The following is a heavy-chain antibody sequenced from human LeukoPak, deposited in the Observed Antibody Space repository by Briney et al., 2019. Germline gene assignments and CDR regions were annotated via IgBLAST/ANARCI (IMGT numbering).Heavy chain of an antibody. D-gene: IGHD3-9*01. V-gene: IGHV3-7*01. J-gene: IGHJ6*02. CDR2: IKQDGSEK. Sequence: AGGSLRLSCAASGFTFSSYWMSWVRQAPGKGLEWVANIKQDGSEKYYVDSVKGRFTISRDNAKNSLYLQMNSLRAEDTAVYYCAGDLKSTGPYYYYYGMDVWGQGATVTVSS. CDR1: GFTFSSYW. CDR3: AGDLKSTGPYYYYYGMDV.